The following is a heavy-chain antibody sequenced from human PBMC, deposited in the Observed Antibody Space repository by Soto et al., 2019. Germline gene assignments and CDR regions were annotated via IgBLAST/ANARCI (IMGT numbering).Heavy chain of an antibody. CDR3: VARGIAAAGTGSDY. CDR2: INPNSGGT. J-gene: IGHJ4*02. V-gene: IGHV1-2*04. CDR1: GYTFTGYY. Sequence: GASLKVSCKASGYTFTGYYIHWVRQAPGQGLEWMGWINPNSGGTNYAQKFQGWVTMTRDASISTAYMELSRLRSDDTAVYYCVARGIAAAGTGSDYWGQGTLVTVSS. D-gene: IGHD6-13*01.